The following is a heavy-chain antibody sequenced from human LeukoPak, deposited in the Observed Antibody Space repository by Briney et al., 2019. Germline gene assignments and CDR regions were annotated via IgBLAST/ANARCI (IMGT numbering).Heavy chain of an antibody. CDR1: GDSIRSYY. CDR3: RRWGYFDSGNYFGVDY. J-gene: IGHJ4*02. Sequence: SETLSLTCIVSGDSIRSYYWNWIRQAPGKALEWIGHIHNTGDIAYNFSLKSRVTISMDTSKNQFSLKLSSVTAADTAVDYCRRWGYFDSGNYFGVDYWGQGPVVTVSS. D-gene: IGHD3-22*01. V-gene: IGHV4-59*01. CDR2: IHNTGDI.